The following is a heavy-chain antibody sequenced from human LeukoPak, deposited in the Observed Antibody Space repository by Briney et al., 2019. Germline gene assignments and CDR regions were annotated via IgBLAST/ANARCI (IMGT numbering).Heavy chain of an antibody. V-gene: IGHV3-23*01. D-gene: IGHD3-9*01. CDR3: AKIMANSLYDISSLFDH. Sequence: PGASLRLSCAASGFTFSNYAMGWVRQAPGKGLECVSVMSRSGSTTYYVDSVKGRFTISRDNSKRAVYLQMNSLRPEDTAVYYCAKIMANSLYDISSLFDHWGQGILVTVSS. CDR2: MSRSGSTT. CDR1: GFTFSNYA. J-gene: IGHJ4*02.